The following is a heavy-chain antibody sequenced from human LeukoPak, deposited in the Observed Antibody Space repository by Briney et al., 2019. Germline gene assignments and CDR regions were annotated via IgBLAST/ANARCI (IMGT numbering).Heavy chain of an antibody. CDR2: IWSDGSNK. V-gene: IGHV3-33*01. D-gene: IGHD3-22*01. J-gene: IGHJ4*02. CDR1: GFTFSSYG. CDR3: ARVGYDSSGYYPIDY. Sequence: GGSLRLSCAASGFTFSSYGMHWVRQAPGKGLEWVAVIWSDGSNKYYADSVKGRFTISRDNSKNTLYLQMNSLRAEDTAVYYCARVGYDSSGYYPIDYWGQGTLVTVSS.